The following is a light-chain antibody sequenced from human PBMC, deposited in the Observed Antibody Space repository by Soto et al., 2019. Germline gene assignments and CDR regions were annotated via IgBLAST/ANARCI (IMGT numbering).Light chain of an antibody. Sequence: EIVLTQSPATLSSFPGDRVTLSCRASQYINTRLAWYQHRPGQAHRLLIYQTSIRAAGIPARFIASGSGTDFTLTISDVQPEDFALYYCHQRQSWPRTFGQGTKVDI. J-gene: IGKJ1*01. CDR3: HQRQSWPRT. CDR1: QYINTR. CDR2: QTS. V-gene: IGKV3-11*01.